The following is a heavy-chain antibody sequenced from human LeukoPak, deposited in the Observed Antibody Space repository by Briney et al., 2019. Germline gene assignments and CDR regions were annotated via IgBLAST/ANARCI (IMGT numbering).Heavy chain of an antibody. CDR2: ISSSGSTI. Sequence: PGGSLRLSCAASGFTFSSYEMNWVRQAPGKGLEWVSYISSSGSTIYYADSVKGRFTISRDNAKNSLYLQMNSLRAEDTAVYCCARGIWGLAYYFDYWGQGTLVTVSS. CDR1: GFTFSSYE. J-gene: IGHJ4*02. CDR3: ARGIWGLAYYFDY. D-gene: IGHD7-27*01. V-gene: IGHV3-48*03.